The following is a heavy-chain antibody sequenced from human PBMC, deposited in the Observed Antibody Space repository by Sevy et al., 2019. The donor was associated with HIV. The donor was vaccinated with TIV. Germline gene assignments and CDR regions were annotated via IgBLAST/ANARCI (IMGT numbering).Heavy chain of an antibody. CDR2: ISRSSSYI. V-gene: IGHV3-21*01. Sequence: GGSLRLSCAASGFTFSSYSMNWVRQAPGKGLEWVSSISRSSSYIYHADSVKGRFTISRDNSKNSLHLQMNSLGAEDTAVYYCARGVDTAMVLYYYGMDVWGQGTTVTVSS. CDR1: GFTFSSYS. CDR3: ARGVDTAMVLYYYGMDV. J-gene: IGHJ6*02. D-gene: IGHD5-18*01.